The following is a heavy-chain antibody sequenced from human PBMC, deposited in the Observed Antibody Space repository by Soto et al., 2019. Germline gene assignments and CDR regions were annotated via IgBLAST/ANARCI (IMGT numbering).Heavy chain of an antibody. V-gene: IGHV3-48*01. CDR3: VGEVGFQLIY. Sequence: EVQLVESGGGLVQPGGSLRLSCAASGFTFSTHSMNWVRQAPGKGLEWISYITSSSVIMYADSVKGRFTISRDNAKNSLYLQMNSLRVEDTAVYFCVGEVGFQLIYWGQGTLVTVSS. D-gene: IGHD2-2*01. J-gene: IGHJ4*02. CDR2: ITSSSVIM. CDR1: GFTFSTHS.